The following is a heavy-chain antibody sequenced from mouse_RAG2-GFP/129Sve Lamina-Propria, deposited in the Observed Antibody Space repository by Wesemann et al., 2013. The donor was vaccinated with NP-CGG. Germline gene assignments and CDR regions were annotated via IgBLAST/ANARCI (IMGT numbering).Heavy chain of an antibody. CDR2: IHPNSGST. D-gene: IGHD2-5*01. Sequence: QVQLQQPGAELVKPGASVKLSCKASGYTFTSYWMHWVKQRPGQGLEWIGMIHPNSGSTNYNEKFKSKATLTVDKSSSTAYMQLSSLTSEDSAVYFCARRHSNSPYAMDYWGQGTSVTVSS. CDR3: ARRHSNSPYAMDY. J-gene: IGHJ4*01. V-gene: IGHV1-64*01. CDR1: GYTFTSYW.